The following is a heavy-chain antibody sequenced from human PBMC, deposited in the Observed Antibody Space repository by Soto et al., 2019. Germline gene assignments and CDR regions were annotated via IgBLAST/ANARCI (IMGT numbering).Heavy chain of an antibody. Sequence: SETLSLTLTVSGGSISSYXWSWIRQPALNVLEWIGLIYTSGSTNYNPSLKSRVTMSVDTSKNQFSLKLSSVTAADTAVYYCERGPANNWNSLDYFDYWGQGTMVTVSS. CDR1: GGSISSYX. CDR2: IYTSGST. J-gene: IGHJ4*02. CDR3: ERGPANNWNSLDYFDY. V-gene: IGHV4-4*07. D-gene: IGHD1-7*01.